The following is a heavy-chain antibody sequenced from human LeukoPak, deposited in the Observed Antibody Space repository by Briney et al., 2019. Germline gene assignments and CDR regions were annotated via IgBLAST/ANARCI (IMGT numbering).Heavy chain of an antibody. D-gene: IGHD6-13*01. CDR1: GSSPSTSGVG. Sequence: ESGPTLVHPTQPPTLSCTFAGSSPSTSGVGVGWSRQPPGKALEWLALIYCAHDKRYSPSLKSRLTITKDTSKNQVFLTMTNMDPVDSATYYCAHRRSEEDLIAAFDYWGQGTLVTVSS. CDR2: IYCAHDK. V-gene: IGHV2-5*02. CDR3: AHRRSEEDLIAAFDY. J-gene: IGHJ4*02.